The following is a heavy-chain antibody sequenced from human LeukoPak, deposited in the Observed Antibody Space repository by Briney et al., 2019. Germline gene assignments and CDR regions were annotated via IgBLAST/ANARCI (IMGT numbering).Heavy chain of an antibody. J-gene: IGHJ4*02. D-gene: IGHD4-11*01. V-gene: IGHV3-7*01. CDR3: ARGYGNYGY. CDR1: GFTSSSYW. Sequence: PGGSLRLSCAASGFTSSSYWMSWVRQAPGKGQEWVANIKQDGSEKYYVDSVKGRFTISRDNAKNSLYLQMNSLRAEDTAVYYCARGYGNYGYWGQGTLVTVSS. CDR2: IKQDGSEK.